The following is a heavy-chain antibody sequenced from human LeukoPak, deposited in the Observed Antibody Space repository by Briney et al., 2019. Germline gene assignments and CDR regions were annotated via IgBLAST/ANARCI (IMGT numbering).Heavy chain of an antibody. CDR2: IYPGDSDT. J-gene: IGHJ3*02. CDR1: GYSFTSYW. CDR3: ARHVNYYDFWSGYPYDAFDI. D-gene: IGHD3-3*01. V-gene: IGHV5-51*01. Sequence: GESLKISCKGSGYSFTSYWIGWVRQMPGKGLEWMGIIYPGDSDTRYSPSFQGQVTISADKSISTAYLQWSSLKASDTAMYYCARHVNYYDFWSGYPYDAFDIWGQGTMVTVSS.